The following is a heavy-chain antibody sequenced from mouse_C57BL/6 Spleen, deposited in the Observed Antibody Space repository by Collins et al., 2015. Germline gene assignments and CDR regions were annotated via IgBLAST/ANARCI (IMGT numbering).Heavy chain of an antibody. J-gene: IGHJ2*01. CDR3: ALYDYDDYFDY. CDR2: IDPEDGET. D-gene: IGHD2-4*01. Sequence: EVQLQQSGAEFVKPGASVKLSFTAPGFNIKDYYMYWVKQRTEQGLEWIGRIDPEDGETTYAPKFQGKATITSDTSSNTAYLQLSSLTSEDTAVYYCALYDYDDYFDYWGRGTTLTVSS. V-gene: IGHV14-2*01. CDR1: GFNIKDYY.